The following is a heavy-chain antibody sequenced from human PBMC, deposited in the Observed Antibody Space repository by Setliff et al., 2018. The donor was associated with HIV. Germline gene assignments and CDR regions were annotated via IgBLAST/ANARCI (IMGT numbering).Heavy chain of an antibody. CDR2: ISRSNSYI. D-gene: IGHD6-13*01. CDR1: GFPVSYYI. CDR3: ARATAAWDDAFDI. Sequence: GGSLRLSCAASGFPVSYYIMNWVRQAPGKGLEWVSFISRSNSYIYYADSVEGRFTISRDNAKNSLYLQMNSLRTEDTAVYYCARATAAWDDAFDIWGQGTMVTVSS. J-gene: IGHJ3*02. V-gene: IGHV3-21*01.